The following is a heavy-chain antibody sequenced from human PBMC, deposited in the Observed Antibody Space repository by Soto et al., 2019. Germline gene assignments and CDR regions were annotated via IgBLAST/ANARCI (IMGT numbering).Heavy chain of an antibody. CDR3: ARGPHLGESNPTWFDP. V-gene: IGHV3-11*01. Sequence: GGSLRLSCAASRFTFSDYYMSWIRQAPGKGLEWISYISAGGTAMYYSDSVKGRFTISRDNAQNSLSLQMNTLRAEDTAVYYCARGPHLGESNPTWFDPWGQGTLVTVSS. D-gene: IGHD3-16*01. CDR2: ISAGGTAM. CDR1: RFTFSDYY. J-gene: IGHJ5*02.